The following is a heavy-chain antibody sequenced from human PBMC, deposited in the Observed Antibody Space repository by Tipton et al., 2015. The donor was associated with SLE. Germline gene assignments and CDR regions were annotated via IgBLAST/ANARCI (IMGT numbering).Heavy chain of an antibody. D-gene: IGHD2-8*01. CDR2: IYTSGST. CDR1: GGSVSSGSYS. V-gene: IGHV4-61*02. Sequence: TLSLTCTVSGGSVSSGSYSWSWIRQPAGKGLEWIGRIYTSGSTNYNPSLKSRVTISVDTSKNQFSLKLSSVTAADTAVYYCARHDTNYGRNWFDPWGQGTLVTVS. CDR3: ARHDTNYGRNWFDP. J-gene: IGHJ5*02.